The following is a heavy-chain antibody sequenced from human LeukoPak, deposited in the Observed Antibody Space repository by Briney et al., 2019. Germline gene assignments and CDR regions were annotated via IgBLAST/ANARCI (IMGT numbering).Heavy chain of an antibody. V-gene: IGHV3-30-3*01. D-gene: IGHD2-8*01. CDR1: GFTFSSYA. J-gene: IGHJ6*02. Sequence: PGGSLRLSCAPSGFTFSSYAMHWVRQAPGKGLEWVAFISYDGSNKYYADSVKGRFTISRDNSKNTLYLQMNSLSAEDTAVYYCARVGVPYYYYGMDVWGQGTTVTVSS. CDR3: ARVGVPYYYYGMDV. CDR2: ISYDGSNK.